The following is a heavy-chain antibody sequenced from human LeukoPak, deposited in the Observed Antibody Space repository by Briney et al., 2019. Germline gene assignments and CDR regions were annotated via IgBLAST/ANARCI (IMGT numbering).Heavy chain of an antibody. CDR1: GGSISSYY. CDR3: ARVDGYTLDFDY. V-gene: IGHV4-59*01. Sequence: KTSETLSLTCTVSGGSISSYYWSWIRQPPGKGLEWIGYIYYSGSTNYNPSLKSRVTISVDTSKNQFSLKLSSVTAADTAVYYCARVDGYTLDFDYWGQGTLVTVSS. CDR2: IYYSGST. D-gene: IGHD5-24*01. J-gene: IGHJ4*02.